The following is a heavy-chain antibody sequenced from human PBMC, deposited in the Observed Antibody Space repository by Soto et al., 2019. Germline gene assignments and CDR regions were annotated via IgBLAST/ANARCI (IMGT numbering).Heavy chain of an antibody. J-gene: IGHJ4*02. CDR1: GFTFSSYG. V-gene: IGHV3-23*01. CDR3: AKDRRAGGNYGFYSDF. D-gene: IGHD1-7*01. CDR2: SSATGAGT. Sequence: EVQLLESGGGLGQPGGSLRLSCAASGFTFSSYGMTWVRQAPGKGLAWVSFSSATGAGTYYADSVKGRFTISRDNSKNTMYLQMTSLRADDTAVYYWAKDRRAGGNYGFYSDFWGQGAPGHRLL.